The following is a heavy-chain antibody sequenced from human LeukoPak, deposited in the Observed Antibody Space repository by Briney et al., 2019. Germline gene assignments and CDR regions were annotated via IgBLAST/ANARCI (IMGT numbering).Heavy chain of an antibody. Sequence: ETLSLTCTVSGGSMSNSYWTWIRQHPGKGLEWIGYVSYSGITHYNPSLKSRLTISVDTSKNQFSLKLTSVIAADTAIYYCARERALHCTSGTCYSGYFDPWGQGILVTVSS. V-gene: IGHV4-59*01. CDR2: VSYSGIT. CDR1: GGSMSNSY. J-gene: IGHJ5*02. D-gene: IGHD2-21*02. CDR3: ARERALHCTSGTCYSGYFDP.